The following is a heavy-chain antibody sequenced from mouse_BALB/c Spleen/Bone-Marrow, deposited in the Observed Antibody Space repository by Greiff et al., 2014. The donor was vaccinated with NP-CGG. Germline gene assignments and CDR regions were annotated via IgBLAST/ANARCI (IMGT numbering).Heavy chain of an antibody. CDR2: ISSGSSTI. J-gene: IGHJ2*01. D-gene: IGHD1-1*01. CDR3: VRSGSSSGYFDY. CDR1: GFTFSSFG. V-gene: IGHV5-17*02. Sequence: EVKLVESGGGLVQPGGSRKLSCAASGFTFSSFGMHWVRQAPEKGLEWVAYISSGSSTIYYADTVMGRFTISRDNPKNTLFLQMTSLRSEDTAMYYCVRSGSSSGYFDYWGQGTTHTVSS.